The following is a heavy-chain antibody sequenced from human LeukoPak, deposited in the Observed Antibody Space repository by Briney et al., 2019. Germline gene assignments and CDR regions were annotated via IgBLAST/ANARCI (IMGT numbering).Heavy chain of an antibody. J-gene: IGHJ4*02. CDR1: GYSFPTYW. Sequence: GESLKISCQSSGYSFPTYWIGWVRQMPGKGLEWLGIIYPDDSDTRYSPSFQGQVTISADKSIRTAYLQWSSLKASGTAIYYCARQGDGYNFFDYWGQGTLVTVSS. CDR2: IYPDDSDT. D-gene: IGHD5-24*01. V-gene: IGHV5-51*01. CDR3: ARQGDGYNFFDY.